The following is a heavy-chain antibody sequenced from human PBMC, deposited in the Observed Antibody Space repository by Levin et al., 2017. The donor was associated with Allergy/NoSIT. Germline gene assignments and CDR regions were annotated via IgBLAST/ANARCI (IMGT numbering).Heavy chain of an antibody. CDR2: ISGSGGST. Sequence: GESLKISCAASGFTFSSYAMSWVRQAPGKGLEWVSAISGSGGSTYYADSVKGRFTISRDNSKNTLYLQMNSLRAEDTAVYYCAKDYVSGYYSYYFDYWGQGTLVTVSS. CDR1: GFTFSSYA. J-gene: IGHJ4*02. V-gene: IGHV3-23*01. CDR3: AKDYVSGYYSYYFDY. D-gene: IGHD3-22*01.